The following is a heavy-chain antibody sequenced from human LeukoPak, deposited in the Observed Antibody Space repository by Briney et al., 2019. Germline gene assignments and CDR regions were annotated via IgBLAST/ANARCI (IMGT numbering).Heavy chain of an antibody. CDR2: INHSGST. J-gene: IGHJ4*02. CDR3: ASRPRFEGYCSGGSCYSLAW. V-gene: IGHV4-34*01. CDR1: GGSFSGYY. D-gene: IGHD2-15*01. Sequence: PSETLSLTCAVYGGSFSGYYWSWIRQPPGKGLEWIGEINHSGSTNYNPSLKSRVTISVDTSKNQFSLKLSSVTAADTAVYYCASRPRFEGYCSGGSCYSLAWWGQGTLVTVSS.